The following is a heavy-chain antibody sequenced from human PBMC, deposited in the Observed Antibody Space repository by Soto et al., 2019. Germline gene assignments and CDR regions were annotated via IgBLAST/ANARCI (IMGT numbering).Heavy chain of an antibody. CDR1: GGSFSGYY. CDR2: INHSGST. V-gene: IGHV4-34*01. J-gene: IGHJ5*02. CDR3: ARGRGATVTLFRWFDP. D-gene: IGHD4-17*01. Sequence: PSETLSLTCAVYGGSFSGYYWSWIRQPPGKGLEWIGEINHSGSTNYNPSLKSRVTISVDTSKNQFSLKLSSVTAADTAVYYCARGRGATVTLFRWFDPWGQGTLVTVSS.